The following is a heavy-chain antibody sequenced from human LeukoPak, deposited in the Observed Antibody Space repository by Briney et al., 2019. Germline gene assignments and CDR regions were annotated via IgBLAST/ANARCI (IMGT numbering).Heavy chain of an antibody. D-gene: IGHD1-1*01. Sequence: PGGSLRLSCAASEFTFSTYWMHWVRQAPGKGLVWVSWITGDGSSTRYADSVKGRCTISSDNAKNTLYLQVNSLRAEDTAVYYCARSNWPYYFDYWGQGTLVTVSS. CDR2: ITGDGSST. J-gene: IGHJ4*02. CDR1: EFTFSTYW. CDR3: ARSNWPYYFDY. V-gene: IGHV3-74*01.